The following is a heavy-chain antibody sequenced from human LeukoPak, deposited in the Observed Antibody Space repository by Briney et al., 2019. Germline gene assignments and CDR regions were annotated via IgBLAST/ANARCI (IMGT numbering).Heavy chain of an antibody. CDR3: ASMLVPEYYFDY. D-gene: IGHD3-10*02. Sequence: GGSLRLSCAASGFTFSSYSMNWVRQAPGKGLEWVSSISSSSSYIYYADSVKGRFTISRDNAKNSLHLQMNSLRAEDTAVYYCASMLVPEYYFDYWGQGTLVTVSS. J-gene: IGHJ4*02. CDR1: GFTFSSYS. V-gene: IGHV3-21*01. CDR2: ISSSSSYI.